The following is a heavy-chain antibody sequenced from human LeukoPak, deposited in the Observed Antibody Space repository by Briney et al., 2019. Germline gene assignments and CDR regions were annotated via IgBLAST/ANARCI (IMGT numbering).Heavy chain of an antibody. V-gene: IGHV3-48*03. J-gene: IGHJ4*02. CDR1: RFTFSNYE. CDR3: GRDLVQLCSKDC. CDR2: ISGRGSNI. Sequence: GESLRLSCAASRFTFSNYELKCDRPAPEKGLEWLSYISGRGSNIYYAESVNGRFTISRDNEKTSMYLQMNSLRAADTAVYYCGRDLVQLCSKDCWGQGTLVTASS. D-gene: IGHD3-10*02.